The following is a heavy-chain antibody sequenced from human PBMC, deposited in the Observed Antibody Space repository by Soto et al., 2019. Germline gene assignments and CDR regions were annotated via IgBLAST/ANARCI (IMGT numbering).Heavy chain of an antibody. J-gene: IGHJ4*02. CDR3: ASEDINEYLFDY. CDR1: GGYISSGGNY. Sequence: SETLSLTCSVSGGYISSGGNYWSWIRQHPGKGLEWIGFIYYTGHTKYNAALKSRASISADMSENQFSLTLTSVTAADTAVYYCASEDINEYLFDYWGPGTLVTVSS. V-gene: IGHV4-31*03. D-gene: IGHD2-2*01. CDR2: IYYTGHT.